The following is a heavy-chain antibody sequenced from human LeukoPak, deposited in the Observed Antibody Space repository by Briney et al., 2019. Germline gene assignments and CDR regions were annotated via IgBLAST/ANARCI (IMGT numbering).Heavy chain of an antibody. V-gene: IGHV1-2*02. CDR3: ARDDTGGPSMWGATIDY. D-gene: IGHD1-26*01. Sequence: GASVKVSCKASGYTFTGYYMHWVRQAPGQGLEWMGWTNPNSGGTNYAQKFQGRVTMTRDTSISTAYMELSRLRSDDTAVYYCARDDTGGPSMWGATIDYWGQGTLVTVSS. CDR2: TNPNSGGT. J-gene: IGHJ4*02. CDR1: GYTFTGYY.